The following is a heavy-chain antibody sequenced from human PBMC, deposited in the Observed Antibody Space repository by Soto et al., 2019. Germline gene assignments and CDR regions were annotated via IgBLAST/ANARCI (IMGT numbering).Heavy chain of an antibody. CDR3: SRYCSGGDCYALTNGRGLDH. V-gene: IGHV3-7*01. CDR1: GFPFSTFW. CDR2: IKQDGSEE. Sequence: PGGSLRLSCAASGFPFSTFWMNWVRQAPGKGLEWVTNIKQDGSEEYYVDSVKGRFTISRDNAKSSVYLQMNSLRAEDTAVYYCSRYCSGGDCYALTNGRGLDHWGQGTLVTVSS. J-gene: IGHJ5*02. D-gene: IGHD2-15*01.